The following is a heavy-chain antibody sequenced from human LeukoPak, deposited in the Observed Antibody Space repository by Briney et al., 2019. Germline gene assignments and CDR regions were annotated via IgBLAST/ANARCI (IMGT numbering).Heavy chain of an antibody. CDR1: GFTFSSYA. CDR2: ISESGVNT. J-gene: IGHJ4*02. Sequence: GGSLRLSCAASGFTFSSYAMSWVRQAPGKGLEWVSAISESGVNTYYADSVKGRFTISRDNSKNTLYLQMDSLRIEDTAEYYCAKGNSARSGSYYGDYWGQGTLVTVSS. V-gene: IGHV3-23*01. D-gene: IGHD1-26*01. CDR3: AKGNSARSGSYYGDY.